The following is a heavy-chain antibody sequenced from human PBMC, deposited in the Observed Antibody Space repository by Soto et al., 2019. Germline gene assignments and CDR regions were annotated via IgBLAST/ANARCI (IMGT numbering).Heavy chain of an antibody. V-gene: IGHV4-59*01. Sequence: SETLSLTCTVSGGSISSYYWSWIRQPPGKGLEWIGYIYYSGSTNYNPSLKSRVTISVDTSKNQFSLKLSSVTAADTAVYYCARVRPDSSGYKPLFLFDPWGQGTLVTVS. J-gene: IGHJ5*02. CDR2: IYYSGST. CDR1: GGSISSYY. CDR3: ARVRPDSSGYKPLFLFDP. D-gene: IGHD3-22*01.